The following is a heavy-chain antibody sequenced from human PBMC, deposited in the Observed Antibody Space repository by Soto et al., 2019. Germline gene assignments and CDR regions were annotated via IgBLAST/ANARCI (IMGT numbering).Heavy chain of an antibody. Sequence: GASVKVSCKTSGYTFTSYGVTWVRQAPGQGLEWMGWIRAYNGNTNYVQNLKDRVAMTTEPYTRTAYMELKSLKSDDSAVYFCARVFGESDFRAVDYWGQGTLVTVPQ. J-gene: IGHJ4*02. CDR3: ARVFGESDFRAVDY. CDR2: IRAYNGNT. D-gene: IGHD2-21*01. CDR1: GYTFTSYG. V-gene: IGHV1-18*04.